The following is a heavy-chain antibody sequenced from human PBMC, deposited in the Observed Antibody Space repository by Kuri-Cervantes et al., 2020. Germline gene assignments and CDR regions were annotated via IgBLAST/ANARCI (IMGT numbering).Heavy chain of an antibody. D-gene: IGHD3-16*02. J-gene: IGHJ4*02. CDR3: AKSSMITFGGVIVPDYFDY. CDR1: GFTFSSYA. Sequence: GESLKISCAASGFTFSSYAMSWVRQAPGKGLEWVSAIGGSGGSTYYADSVKGRFTISRDNSKNTLYLQMNSLRAEDTAVYYCAKSSMITFGGVIVPDYFDYWGQGTLVTVSS. V-gene: IGHV3-23*01. CDR2: IGGSGGST.